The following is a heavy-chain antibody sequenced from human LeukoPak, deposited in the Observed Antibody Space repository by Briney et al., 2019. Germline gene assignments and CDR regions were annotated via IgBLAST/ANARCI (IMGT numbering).Heavy chain of an antibody. V-gene: IGHV3-23*01. CDR1: GFTFSSYA. J-gene: IGHJ4*02. CDR2: ISGSGGST. CDR3: AKGGLRYFDWLLYETRDPSARDYLDY. Sequence: GGPLRLSCAASGFTFSSYAMSWVRQAPGKGLEWVSAISGSGGSTYYADSVKGRFTISRDNSKNTLYLQMNSLRAEDTAVYYCAKGGLRYFDWLLYETRDPSARDYLDYWGQGTLVTVSS. D-gene: IGHD3-9*01.